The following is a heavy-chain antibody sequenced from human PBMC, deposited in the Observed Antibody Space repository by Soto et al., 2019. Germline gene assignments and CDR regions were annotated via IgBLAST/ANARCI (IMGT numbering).Heavy chain of an antibody. CDR3: AREGWPSGYVSPSDAFDI. D-gene: IGHD3-22*01. CDR1: GFTFSSYS. J-gene: IGHJ3*02. CDR2: ISSSSSYI. V-gene: IGHV3-21*01. Sequence: EVQLVESGGGLVKPGGSLRLSCAASGFTFSSYSMNWVRQAPGKGLEWVSSISSSSSYIYYADSVKGRFTISRDNAKNSLYLQMNRLRAEDTAVYYCAREGWPSGYVSPSDAFDIWGQGTMVTVSS.